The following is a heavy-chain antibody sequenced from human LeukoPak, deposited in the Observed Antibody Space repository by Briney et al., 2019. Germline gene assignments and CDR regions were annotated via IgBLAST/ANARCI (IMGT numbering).Heavy chain of an antibody. CDR2: IYYSGST. V-gene: IGHV4-59*01. Sequence: SETLSLTCTVSGGSISSYYWSWIRQPPGKGLEWIGYIYYSGSTNYNPSLKGRVTISVDTSKNQFSLKLSSVTAADTAVYYCARSGTYSRHYYYMDVWGKGTTVTVSS. D-gene: IGHD1-26*01. J-gene: IGHJ6*03. CDR3: ARSGTYSRHYYYMDV. CDR1: GGSISSYY.